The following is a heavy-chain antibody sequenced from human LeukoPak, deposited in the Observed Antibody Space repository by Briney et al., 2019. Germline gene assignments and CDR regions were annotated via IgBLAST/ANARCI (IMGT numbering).Heavy chain of an antibody. D-gene: IGHD5-12*01. V-gene: IGHV3-23*01. Sequence: GGSLRLSCAASGFPFSGFPMSWVRQAPGKGLEWVSGISSSGSDTYYTDPVKGRFTISRDSSKKTVYLQMNSLRPEDTAVYYCARGKSGYDWDYWGQGTLVTVSS. J-gene: IGHJ4*02. CDR1: GFPFSGFP. CDR3: ARGKSGYDWDY. CDR2: ISSSGSDT.